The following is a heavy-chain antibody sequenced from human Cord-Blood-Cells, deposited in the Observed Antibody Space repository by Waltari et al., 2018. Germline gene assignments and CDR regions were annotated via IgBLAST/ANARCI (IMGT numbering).Heavy chain of an antibody. Sequence: QLQLQESGPGLVKPSETLSLTCTVPGGSISSSSYYWGWIRQPRGKGLEWIGSIYYSGSTYYNPSLKSRVTISVDTSKNQFSLKLSSVTAADTAVYYCARQVLGISGIGVAFDIWGQGTMVTVSS. D-gene: IGHD7-27*01. J-gene: IGHJ3*02. CDR2: IYYSGST. V-gene: IGHV4-39*01. CDR3: ARQVLGISGIGVAFDI. CDR1: GGSISSSSYY.